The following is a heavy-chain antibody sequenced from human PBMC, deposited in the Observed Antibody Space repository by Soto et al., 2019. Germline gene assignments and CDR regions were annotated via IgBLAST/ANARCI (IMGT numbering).Heavy chain of an antibody. CDR3: ARDGGRHSGGIDY. V-gene: IGHV1-69*13. Sequence: SVKVSCKASGGTFSSYSINWVRQAPGQGLEWMGEIIPIFGTANYAQKFQGRVTITADESTSTAYMELSSLRSEDTAVYYCARDGGRHSGGIDYWGQGTLVTVSS. CDR1: GGTFSSYS. J-gene: IGHJ4*02. D-gene: IGHD1-26*01. CDR2: IIPIFGTA.